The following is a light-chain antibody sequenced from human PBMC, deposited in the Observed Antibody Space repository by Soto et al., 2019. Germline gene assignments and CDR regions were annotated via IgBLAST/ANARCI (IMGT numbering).Light chain of an antibody. CDR1: QSVSSSY. V-gene: IGKV3-20*01. CDR3: CKTDSATWT. J-gene: IGKJ1*01. CDR2: GAS. Sequence: VLAQWTGAHSLAPGESTTITCRASQSVSSSYLAWYQQKPGQAPRLLIYGASSRATGIPDRFSGSGSGTDFSLTIISLQDEDVASQYSCKTDSATWTSSPGTKVDIK.